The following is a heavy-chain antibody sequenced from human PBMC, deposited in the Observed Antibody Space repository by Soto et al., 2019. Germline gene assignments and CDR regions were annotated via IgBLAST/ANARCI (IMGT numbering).Heavy chain of an antibody. CDR3: ARSILEWLLYRDYYYGMDV. CDR1: GFTFSSYG. J-gene: IGHJ6*02. D-gene: IGHD3-3*01. Sequence: QVQLVESGGGVVQPGRSLRLSCAASGFTFSSYGMHWVRQAPGNGLEWVAVIWYDGSNKYYADSVKGRFTISRDNSKNTLYLQMNSLRAEDTGVYYCARSILEWLLYRDYYYGMDVWGQGTTVTVSS. CDR2: IWYDGSNK. V-gene: IGHV3-33*01.